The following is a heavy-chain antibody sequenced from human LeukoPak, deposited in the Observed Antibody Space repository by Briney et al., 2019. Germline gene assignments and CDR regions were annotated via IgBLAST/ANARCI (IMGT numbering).Heavy chain of an antibody. CDR1: GFTFSSYA. CDR2: ISDTGGTT. D-gene: IGHD1-1*01. Sequence: GGFLRLSCAASGFTFSSYAMGWVRQAPGKGLEWVSGISDTGGTTYYADSVKGRFTISRDNSKNTLFLQMNSLRAEDTAVYYCAKLRGVWYNWIDYYFDYWGQGTLVTVSS. V-gene: IGHV3-23*01. J-gene: IGHJ4*02. CDR3: AKLRGVWYNWIDYYFDY.